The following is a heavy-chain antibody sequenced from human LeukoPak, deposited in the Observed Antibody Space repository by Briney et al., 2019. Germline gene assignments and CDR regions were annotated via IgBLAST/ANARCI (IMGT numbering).Heavy chain of an antibody. D-gene: IGHD2-21*02. Sequence: PGGSLRLSCAASGFTFSSYSMNWVRQAPGKGLEWVSSISSSSSYIYYADSVKGRFTISRDNAKNSLNLQMNSLRAEDTAVYYCARDAVTGFYYFDYWGQGTLVTVSS. CDR2: ISSSSSYI. CDR1: GFTFSSYS. CDR3: ARDAVTGFYYFDY. J-gene: IGHJ4*02. V-gene: IGHV3-21*01.